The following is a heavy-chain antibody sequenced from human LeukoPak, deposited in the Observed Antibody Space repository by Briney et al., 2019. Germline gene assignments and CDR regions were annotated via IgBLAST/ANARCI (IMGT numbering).Heavy chain of an antibody. CDR1: GGSISSYY. CDR3: ARAPWPRDTAMATTNYYYYGMDV. CDR2: IYTSGST. Sequence: SETLSLTCTVSGGSISSYYWSWIRRPAGKGLEWIGRIYTSGSTNYNPSLKSRVTMSVDTSKNQFSLKLSSVTAADTAVYYCARAPWPRDTAMATTNYYYYGMDVWGQGTTVTVSS. D-gene: IGHD5-18*01. V-gene: IGHV4-4*07. J-gene: IGHJ6*02.